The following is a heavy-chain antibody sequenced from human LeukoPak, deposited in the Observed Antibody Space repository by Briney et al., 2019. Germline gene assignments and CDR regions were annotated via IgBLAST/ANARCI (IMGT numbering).Heavy chain of an antibody. Sequence: GGSLRLSCTASGFTFGDYAMSWVRQAPGKGLEWVGFIRSKAYGGTTEYAASVKGRFTISRDDPKSIAYLQMNSLKTEDTAVYYCTRKRYCSSTSCYRPFDYWGQGTLVTVSS. CDR1: GFTFGDYA. V-gene: IGHV3-49*04. D-gene: IGHD2-2*01. CDR3: TRKRYCSSTSCYRPFDY. CDR2: IRSKAYGGTT. J-gene: IGHJ4*02.